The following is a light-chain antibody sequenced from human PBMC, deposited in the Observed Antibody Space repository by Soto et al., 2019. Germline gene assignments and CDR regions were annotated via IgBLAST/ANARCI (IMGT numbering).Light chain of an antibody. CDR3: APWDDSLNGPV. J-gene: IGLJ3*02. CDR2: SNN. V-gene: IGLV1-44*01. CDR1: RSNIGSNT. Sequence: QSVLTQPPSASGTPGQRVPISCSGSRSNIGSNTVNWYQQLPGTAPKLLIYSNNQRPSGVPDRFSGYKSGTSASLAISGLQSEYEADYYCAPWDDSLNGPVFGGGTKLTVL.